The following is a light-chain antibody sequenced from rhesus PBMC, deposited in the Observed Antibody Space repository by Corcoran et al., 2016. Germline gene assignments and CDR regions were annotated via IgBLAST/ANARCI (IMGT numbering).Light chain of an antibody. CDR3: QQGNGTPWA. CDR2: TAS. V-gene: IGKV1-74*01. CDR1: ENVNNF. Sequence: DIQMTQSPSSLSASVGDRVTITCRASENVNNFLTWYQQKPGKAPKLLIYTASTLDSGVPSRFRGSGSGTDYTFTSSSLQPEDVATYYCQQGNGTPWAFGQGTKVEIK. J-gene: IGKJ1*01.